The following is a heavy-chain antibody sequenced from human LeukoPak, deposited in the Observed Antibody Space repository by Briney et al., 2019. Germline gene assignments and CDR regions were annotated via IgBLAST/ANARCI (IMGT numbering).Heavy chain of an antibody. Sequence: PGGSLRLSCAASGFTFSSYGMPWVRQAPVKGLEWVAVISYDGSNKYYADSVKGRFTISRDNSKNTLYLQMNSLRAEDTAVYYCANGFHEYGDSNFDYWGQGTLVTVSS. CDR1: GFTFSSYG. CDR3: ANGFHEYGDSNFDY. D-gene: IGHD4-17*01. J-gene: IGHJ4*02. V-gene: IGHV3-30*18. CDR2: ISYDGSNK.